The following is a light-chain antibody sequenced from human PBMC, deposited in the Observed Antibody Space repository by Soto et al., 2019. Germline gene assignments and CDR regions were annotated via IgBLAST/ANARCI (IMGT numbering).Light chain of an antibody. J-gene: IGLJ1*01. CDR1: SNDIGVYDY. V-gene: IGLV2-14*01. CDR2: EVS. Sequence: ALTQPASVSASPGQSITISCTGTSNDIGVYDYVSWYQQHPGQAPKVIIYEVSNRPSGVSSRFSGSKSGNTASLTISGLQAEDEGDYYCTSYTNIKTYVFGTGTKVTVL. CDR3: TSYTNIKTYV.